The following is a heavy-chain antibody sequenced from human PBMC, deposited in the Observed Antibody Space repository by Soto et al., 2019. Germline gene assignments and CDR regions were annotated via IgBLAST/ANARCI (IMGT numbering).Heavy chain of an antibody. CDR3: PFSSGWYEYYSYAMDL. J-gene: IGHJ6*02. D-gene: IGHD6-19*01. CDR2: ISSSGSST. V-gene: IGHV3-11*01. Sequence: PGGSLRLSCAASGFTFSHYYMSWVRQAPGKGLEWVSSISSSGSSTYYADSVKGRFTISRDNSKNSLYLQMNSLRAEDTAVYYCPFSSGWYEYYSYAMDLWGQGTTVTVSS. CDR1: GFTFSHYY.